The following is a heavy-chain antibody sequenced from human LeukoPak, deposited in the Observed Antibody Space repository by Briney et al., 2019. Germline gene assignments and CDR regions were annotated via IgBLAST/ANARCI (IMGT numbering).Heavy chain of an antibody. Sequence: PGGSLRLSCAASGFTFSSYGMHWVRQAPGKGLEWVAFIRYDGSNKYYADSVKGRFTISRDNAKNSLYLQMNSLRAEDTALYHCARGSTYYDYWTLNHKGSYYYSMDVWGKGTTVTVSS. V-gene: IGHV3-30*02. CDR2: IRYDGSNK. J-gene: IGHJ6*04. CDR3: ARGSTYYDYWTLNHKGSYYYSMDV. CDR1: GFTFSSYG. D-gene: IGHD3-3*01.